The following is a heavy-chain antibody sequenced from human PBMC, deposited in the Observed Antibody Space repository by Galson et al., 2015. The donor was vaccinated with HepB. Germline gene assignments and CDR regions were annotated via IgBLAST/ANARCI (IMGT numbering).Heavy chain of an antibody. Sequence: SLRLSCAASGFTFSSYAMSWVRQAPGKGLEWVSAISGSGGSTYYANSVKGRFTISRDNSKNTLYLQMNSLRAEDTAVYYCAKDRRGAAAGDYWGQGTLVTVSS. V-gene: IGHV3-23*01. CDR2: ISGSGGST. CDR3: AKDRRGAAAGDY. J-gene: IGHJ4*02. D-gene: IGHD6-13*01. CDR1: GFTFSSYA.